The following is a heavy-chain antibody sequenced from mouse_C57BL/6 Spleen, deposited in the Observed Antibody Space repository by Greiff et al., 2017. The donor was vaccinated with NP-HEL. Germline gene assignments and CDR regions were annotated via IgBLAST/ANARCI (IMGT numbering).Heavy chain of an antibody. CDR2: IYPGDGDT. CDR3: ARDDGYSFAY. D-gene: IGHD2-3*01. J-gene: IGHJ3*01. V-gene: IGHV1-82*01. Sequence: QVQLQQSGPELVKPGASVKISCKASGYAFSSSWLNWVKQRPGKGLEWIGRIYPGDGDTNYNGKFKGKATLTADKSSNTAYLQLSSLTSEDTAVYYCARDDGYSFAYWGQGTLVTVSA. CDR1: GYAFSSSW.